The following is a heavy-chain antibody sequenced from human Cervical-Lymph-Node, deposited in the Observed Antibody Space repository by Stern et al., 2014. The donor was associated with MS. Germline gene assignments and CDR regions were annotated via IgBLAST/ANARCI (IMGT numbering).Heavy chain of an antibody. CDR3: AREVAGYRLGMMDV. CDR2: INPNGGST. V-gene: IGHV1-46*01. CDR1: GSTFSSYY. Sequence: VQLLESGAEVKTPGASVKVSCKASGSTFSSYYIHWVRQAPGQGLEWMGIINPNGGSTSYAQKFQGRVTMTRDTSTSTVYMEVSSLRSEDTAVYYCAREVAGYRLGMMDVWGQGTSVTVSS. D-gene: IGHD6-19*01. J-gene: IGHJ6*02.